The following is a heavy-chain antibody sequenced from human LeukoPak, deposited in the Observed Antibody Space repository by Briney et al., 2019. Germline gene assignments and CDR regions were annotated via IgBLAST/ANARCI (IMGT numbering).Heavy chain of an antibody. CDR2: IKQDGSEK. J-gene: IGHJ4*02. D-gene: IGHD3-22*01. CDR1: GFTFSSYW. V-gene: IGHV3-7*01. CDR3: VRGFPLSSVYLGDEY. Sequence: GGSLRLSCAASGFTFSSYWMSWVRQAPGKGLEWVANIKQDGSEKYYVDSVKGRFTISRDNAKNSLYLQMNSLRAEDTAVYYCVRGFPLSSVYLGDEYWGQGTLVTVSS.